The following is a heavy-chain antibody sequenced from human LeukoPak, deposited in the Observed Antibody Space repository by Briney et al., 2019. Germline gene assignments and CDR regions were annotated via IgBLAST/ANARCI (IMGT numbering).Heavy chain of an antibody. J-gene: IGHJ3*02. V-gene: IGHV6-1*01. CDR3: GRGSPSGDGAFDI. CDR2: TYYRSKWYN. CDR1: GDSVSSNSAA. Sequence: SPTLSLTCAISGDSVSSNSAAWNWIRQSPSRGLEWLGSTYYRSKWYNDYAVSVKSRITINPDTSKNQFSLQLNSVTPDDTAVYYCGRGSPSGDGAFDIWGQGTMVTVSS. D-gene: IGHD6-25*01.